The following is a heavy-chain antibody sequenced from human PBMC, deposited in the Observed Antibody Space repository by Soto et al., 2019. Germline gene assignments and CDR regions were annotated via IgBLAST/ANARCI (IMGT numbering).Heavy chain of an antibody. CDR2: IDWDDGK. CDR1: GFSLSTSGMR. D-gene: IGHD6-19*01. V-gene: IGHV2-70*04. CDR3: ARMRYSSGWSYYFDY. Sequence: SGPTLVNPTHTLTLTCTLSGFSLSTSGMRVNWIRPPPGTALEWLARIDWDDGKFYSTSLQNRLTISKDTSKNQVVLTMTNMDLVDTATYYCARMRYSSGWSYYFDYWGQGTLVTVSS. J-gene: IGHJ4*02.